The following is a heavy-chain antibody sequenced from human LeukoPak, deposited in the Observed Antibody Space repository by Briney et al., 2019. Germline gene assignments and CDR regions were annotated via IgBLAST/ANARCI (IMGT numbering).Heavy chain of an antibody. CDR3: ARDGNYDFWSGYTVGEWDY. D-gene: IGHD3-3*01. CDR1: GFTFSSYW. Sequence: PGGSLRLSCAASGFTFSSYWMSWVRQAPGKGLEWVANIKQDGSEKYYVDSVKGRFTISRDNAKNSLYLQMNSLRAEDTAVYYCARDGNYDFWSGYTVGEWDYWGQGTLVTVSS. CDR2: IKQDGSEK. J-gene: IGHJ4*02. V-gene: IGHV3-7*01.